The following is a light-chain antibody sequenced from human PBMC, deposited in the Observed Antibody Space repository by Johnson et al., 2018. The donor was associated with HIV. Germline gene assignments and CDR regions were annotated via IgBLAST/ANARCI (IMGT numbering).Light chain of an antibody. Sequence: QSVLTQPPSVSAAPGQTVNISCSGNVSNIESYFVSWYHQLPGAAPTLLIYEDNKRPSGIPDRFSGSKSGATATLGITGLQTGDEADYYCGIWDASLSPLYVSGTGTTITVL. CDR2: EDN. V-gene: IGLV1-51*02. CDR3: GIWDASLSPLYV. CDR1: VSNIESYF. J-gene: IGLJ1*01.